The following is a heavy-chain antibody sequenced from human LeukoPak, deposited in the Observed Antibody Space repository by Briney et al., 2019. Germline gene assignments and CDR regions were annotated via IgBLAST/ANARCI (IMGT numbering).Heavy chain of an antibody. J-gene: IGHJ4*02. CDR1: GFTFSSYG. CDR2: ISSSSSYI. V-gene: IGHV3-21*01. D-gene: IGHD5-18*01. CDR3: ARDRIQLWLRDFDY. Sequence: PGGSLRLSCAASGFTFSSYGMSWVRQAPGKGLEWVSSISSSSSYIYYADSVKGRFTISRDNAKNSLYLQMNSLRAEDTAVYYCARDRIQLWLRDFDYWGQGTLVTVSS.